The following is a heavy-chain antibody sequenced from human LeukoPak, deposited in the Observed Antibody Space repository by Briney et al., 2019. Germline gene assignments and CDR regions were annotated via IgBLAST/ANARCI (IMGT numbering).Heavy chain of an antibody. Sequence: SESLSLTCTVSGGSINSYYWNWLRQPPGKTLEWIRYVSSSGSTNYSPFFKSRLTISLDTSKNQFSLNLRSVTAADTAVYYCARTLKDAYLNAFGYWGQGTLVAVSS. J-gene: IGHJ4*02. V-gene: IGHV4-59*01. CDR2: VSSSGST. CDR3: ARTLKDAYLNAFGY. CDR1: GGSINSYY. D-gene: IGHD3-16*01.